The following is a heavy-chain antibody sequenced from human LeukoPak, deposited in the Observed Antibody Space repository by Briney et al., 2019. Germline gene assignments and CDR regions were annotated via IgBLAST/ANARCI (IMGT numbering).Heavy chain of an antibody. Sequence: PGGSLRLSCAASGFTFSSYEMNWVRQAPGKGLEWVSYISNSGSIIYYADSVKGRFTISRDNAKNSLYLQMNSLRAEDTAVYYCARDPQGAAFDIWGQGTMVTVSS. CDR3: ARDPQGAAFDI. CDR1: GFTFSSYE. J-gene: IGHJ3*02. V-gene: IGHV3-48*03. CDR2: ISNSGSII. D-gene: IGHD3-16*01.